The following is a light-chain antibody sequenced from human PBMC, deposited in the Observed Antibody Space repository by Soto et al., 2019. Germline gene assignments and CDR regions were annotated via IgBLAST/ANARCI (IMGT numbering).Light chain of an antibody. Sequence: ETVLTQSPGTLSLSPGERATLACRASQTVSSNFFAWYQQKPGQPPRLLIYGASTRATGIPDRFSGSGSGTDVTLTISRLEPEDSAMYYCQQYGTSPWTFGQGTKVEIK. CDR2: GAS. CDR1: QTVSSNF. J-gene: IGKJ1*01. V-gene: IGKV3-20*01. CDR3: QQYGTSPWT.